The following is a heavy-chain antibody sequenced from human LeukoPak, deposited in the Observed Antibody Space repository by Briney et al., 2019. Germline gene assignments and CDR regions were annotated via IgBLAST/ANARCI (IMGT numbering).Heavy chain of an antibody. CDR1: GFIFSNAW. Sequence: PGGSLRLSCAASGFIFSNAWMNWVRQAPGKGLEWVSTISDNGRSTHYADSVKGRFTISRDNSKNTLDLQMNSLKDEDTAIYYCAKDVRPGGGGMDVWGQGTTVTVSS. CDR2: ISDNGRST. D-gene: IGHD3-10*02. CDR3: AKDVRPGGGGMDV. V-gene: IGHV3-23*01. J-gene: IGHJ6*02.